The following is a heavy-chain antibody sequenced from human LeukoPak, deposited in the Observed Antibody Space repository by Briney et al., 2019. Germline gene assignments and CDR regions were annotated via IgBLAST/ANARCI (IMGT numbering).Heavy chain of an antibody. CDR2: ISHDGSDT. D-gene: IGHD6-13*01. CDR1: GFTFSSFA. J-gene: IGHJ4*02. CDR3: ARDQSAGYSSSGSSSWGRLGD. Sequence: GRSLRLSCAASGFTFSSFAFHWVRQAPGKGLEWVAVISHDGSDTFYADSVKGRFTISRDNSKNTLYLQMSSLRAEDTAVYFCARDQSAGYSSSGSSSWGRLGDWGQGTLVTVSS. V-gene: IGHV3-30-3*01.